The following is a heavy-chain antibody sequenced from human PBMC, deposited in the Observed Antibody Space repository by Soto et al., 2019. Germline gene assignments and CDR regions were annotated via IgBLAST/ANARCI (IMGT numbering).Heavy chain of an antibody. J-gene: IGHJ4*02. CDR3: ARAEWELDY. CDR2: MNQDGSEK. D-gene: IGHD1-26*01. CDR1: GFTFSRYW. Sequence: EVQLVESGGGLVQPGGSLRLSCAGSGFTFSRYWMSWVRQAPGKGLEWVANMNQDGSEKYYVDSVKGRFTVSRDNNRNVLYLQMNSLRAEDTAVYYCARAEWELDYWGQGTLVTVSS. V-gene: IGHV3-7*03.